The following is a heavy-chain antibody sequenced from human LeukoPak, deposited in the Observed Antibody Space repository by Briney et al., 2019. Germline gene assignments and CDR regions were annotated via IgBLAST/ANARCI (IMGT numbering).Heavy chain of an antibody. CDR2: IYTSGST. CDR3: ARLSSGYTYYFDY. J-gene: IGHJ4*02. V-gene: IGHV4-61*02. Sequence: SETLSLTCTVSGGSISSGSYHWSWIRQPAGKGLEWIGRIYTSGSTNYNPSLKSRVTISVDTSKNQFSLKLSSVTAADTAVYYCARLSSGYTYYFDYWGQGTLVTVSS. CDR1: GGSISSGSYH. D-gene: IGHD3-22*01.